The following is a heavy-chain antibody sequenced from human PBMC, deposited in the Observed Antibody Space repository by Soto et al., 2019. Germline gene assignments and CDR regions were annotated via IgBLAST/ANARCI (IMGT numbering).Heavy chain of an antibody. Sequence: QVQLVESGGGVVQPGRSLRLSCAASGFTFSSYGMHWVRQAPGKGLEWVAVISYDGINKYYADSVKGRFTIARDNSKKSMYMAMKRLRGEDSAVYYCEKSVNDLTDGVFDYWGQGTLVTVSS. V-gene: IGHV3-30*18. D-gene: IGHD1-1*01. CDR1: GFTFSSYG. CDR3: EKSVNDLTDGVFDY. CDR2: ISYDGINK. J-gene: IGHJ4*02.